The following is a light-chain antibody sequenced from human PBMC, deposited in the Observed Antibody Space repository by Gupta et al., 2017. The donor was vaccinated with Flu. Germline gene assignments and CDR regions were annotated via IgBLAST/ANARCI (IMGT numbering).Light chain of an antibody. J-gene: IGKJ1*01. V-gene: IGKV4-1*01. CDR1: QTGLLSTNSNNY. CDR3: QQDHHTPWT. Sequence: IVMTHPPDPLSVALRGGPTTNCSSSQTGLLSTNSNNYLTWYQQKPGQPPKLLIHWGSTRASGVPDRFSGSGSGTDFTLTISSLQAEDVAVYYCQQDHHTPWTFGQGTKVEIK. CDR2: WGS.